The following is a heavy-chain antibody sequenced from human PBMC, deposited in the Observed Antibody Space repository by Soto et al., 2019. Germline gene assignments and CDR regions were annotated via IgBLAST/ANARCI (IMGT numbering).Heavy chain of an antibody. CDR1: GYTFTDYY. CDR2: INPKSGGT. D-gene: IGHD2-21*02. J-gene: IGHJ4*02. Sequence: QVRLVHSGAEVKKPGASVTVSCKTSGYTFTDYYIHWVRQAPGQGPEWLAWINPKSGGTNSAPLFRGRVTLTRDTSTSTVYMEMRGLRSDDTALYYCVRPTATILYYFESWGQGTLVTVSS. CDR3: VRPTATILYYFES. V-gene: IGHV1-2*02.